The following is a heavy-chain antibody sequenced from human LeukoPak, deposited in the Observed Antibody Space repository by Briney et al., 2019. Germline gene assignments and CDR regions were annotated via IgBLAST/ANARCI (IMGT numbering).Heavy chain of an antibody. D-gene: IGHD5-18*01. CDR1: GYTFTGYY. Sequence: ASVTVSCKASGYTFTGYYMHWVRQAPGQGLEWMGWINPNSAGTNYAQKFQGRVTMTRDTSITTAYMELSRLRSDDTAVYYCAKSRGYSYATDFDYWGQGTLVTVSS. CDR3: AKSRGYSYATDFDY. V-gene: IGHV1-2*02. CDR2: INPNSAGT. J-gene: IGHJ4*02.